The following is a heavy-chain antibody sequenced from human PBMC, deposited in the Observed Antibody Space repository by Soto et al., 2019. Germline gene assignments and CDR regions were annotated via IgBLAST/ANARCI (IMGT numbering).Heavy chain of an antibody. Sequence: PGGSLRLSCAASGFNFSSYNINWVRQAPGKGLEWVSSISSASNHICYADSVKGRFTISRDKAKSSLNLQMNSLRAEDTAVYYGAKDRGRGSPVSGGMDVWGQGTTVT. V-gene: IGHV3-21*01. J-gene: IGHJ6*02. CDR2: ISSASNHI. CDR3: AKDRGRGSPVSGGMDV. D-gene: IGHD3-3*01. CDR1: GFNFSSYN.